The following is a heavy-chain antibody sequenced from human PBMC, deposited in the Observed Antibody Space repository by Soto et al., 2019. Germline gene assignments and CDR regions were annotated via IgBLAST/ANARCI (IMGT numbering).Heavy chain of an antibody. J-gene: IGHJ6*02. D-gene: IGHD2-2*01. Sequence: EVQLVESGGGLVKPGESLRLSCAASGFTFSNAWMSWVRQAPGKGLEWVGRIKSKTDGGTTDYAAPVKGRFTISRDNVKNSLYLQMNSLRAEDMAVYYCARGPVVSATWPLGGYYGMDVWGQGTTVTVSS. CDR3: ARGPVVSATWPLGGYYGMDV. CDR1: GFTFSNAW. V-gene: IGHV3-15*01. CDR2: IKSKTDGGTT.